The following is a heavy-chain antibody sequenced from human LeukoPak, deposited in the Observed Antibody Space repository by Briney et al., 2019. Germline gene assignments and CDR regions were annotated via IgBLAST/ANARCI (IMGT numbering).Heavy chain of an antibody. V-gene: IGHV4-61*02. Sequence: SQTLSLTCTVSGGSISSGSYYWSWIRQPAGKGLEWIGRIYTSGSTNYNPSLKSRVTISVDTSKNQFSLKLSSVTAADTAVYYCAKQTGSGLFILPGGQGTLVTVSS. CDR3: AKQTGSGLFILP. CDR2: IYTSGST. D-gene: IGHD3/OR15-3a*01. J-gene: IGHJ4*02. CDR1: GGSISSGSYY.